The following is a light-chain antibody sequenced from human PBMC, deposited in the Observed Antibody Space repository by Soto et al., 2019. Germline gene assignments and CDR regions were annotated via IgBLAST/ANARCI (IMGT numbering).Light chain of an antibody. CDR1: RDISNS. J-gene: IGKJ3*01. V-gene: IGKV1-12*01. CDR2: GAS. Sequence: DIQMTQSPSSVSASVGDRLTITCRASRDISNSLAWYQQTPGKAPKLLLRGASSLHRGVPSRFSGGGAGTEFTLTISSLQPEDFSTDYCQQTSAFPTTFGP. CDR3: QQTSAFPTT.